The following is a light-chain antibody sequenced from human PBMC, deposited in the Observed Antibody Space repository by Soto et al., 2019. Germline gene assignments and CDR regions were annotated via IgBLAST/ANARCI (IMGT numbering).Light chain of an antibody. CDR3: SSYTTSRTRV. CDR2: EVS. Sequence: QSALTQPASVSGSPGQSITISCSGTSSDVGGYNYVSWYQQHPGKAPKLMIYEVSNRPSGVSNRFSGYKSGNTASLTISGLQAEDEDDYYCSSYTTSRTRVFGGGTKLTVL. J-gene: IGLJ2*01. V-gene: IGLV2-14*01. CDR1: SSDVGGYNY.